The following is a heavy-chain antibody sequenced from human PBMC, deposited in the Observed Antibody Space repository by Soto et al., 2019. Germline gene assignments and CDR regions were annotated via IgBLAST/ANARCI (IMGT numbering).Heavy chain of an antibody. J-gene: IGHJ6*02. CDR1: GFTFSSYW. Sequence: PGGSLRLSCAASGFTFSSYWMSWVRQAPGKGLEWVANIKQDGSEKYYVDSVKGRFTISRDNAKNSLYLQMNSLRAEDTAVYYCAREDYLAAPSGYYYYYGMDVWGQGTTVTVSS. V-gene: IGHV3-7*05. D-gene: IGHD6-6*01. CDR3: AREDYLAAPSGYYYYYGMDV. CDR2: IKQDGSEK.